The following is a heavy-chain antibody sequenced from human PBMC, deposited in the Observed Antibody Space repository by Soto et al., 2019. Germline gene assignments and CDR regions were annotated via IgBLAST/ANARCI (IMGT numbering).Heavy chain of an antibody. CDR3: AKVFSYSVIDY. CDR2: ISYDGSNK. CDR1: GFTFSTYG. Sequence: QVQLVESGGGVVQPGRSLRLSCTASGFTFSTYGMHWVRQAPGKGLEWVAVISYDGSNKYYADSVKGRFTISRDNSKNPLYPPMSSPRAEDTAVYYCAKVFSYSVIDYWGQGTLVSVSS. J-gene: IGHJ4*02. V-gene: IGHV3-30*18. D-gene: IGHD5-18*01.